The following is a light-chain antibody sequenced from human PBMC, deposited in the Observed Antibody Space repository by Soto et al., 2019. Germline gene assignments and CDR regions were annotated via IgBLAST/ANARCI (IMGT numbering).Light chain of an antibody. CDR3: GSWDSSLSAYV. J-gene: IGLJ1*01. V-gene: IGLV1-51*01. CDR2: VDD. Sequence: SVLTQPPSVSAAPGQRVTISCSGSSSNIGGNSVSWYQQLPGTAPKLLIYVDDKRPSGIPDRFSGSKSGTSATLGITGFQTGDEADYYCGSWDSSLSAYVFGTGTKVTVL. CDR1: SSNIGGNS.